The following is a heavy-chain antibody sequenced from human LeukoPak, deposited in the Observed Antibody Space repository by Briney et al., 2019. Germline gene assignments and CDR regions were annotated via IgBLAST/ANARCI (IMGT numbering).Heavy chain of an antibody. CDR1: GFTFSSCS. CDR3: ARDYYDSSGYYDY. CDR2: ISSSSSYI. D-gene: IGHD3-22*01. Sequence: PGGSLRLSCAASGFTFSSCSMNWVRQVPGKGLEWVSSISSSSSYIYYADSVKGRFTISRDNAKNSLYLQMNSLRAEDTAVYYCARDYYDSSGYYDYWGQGTLVTVSS. J-gene: IGHJ4*02. V-gene: IGHV3-21*01.